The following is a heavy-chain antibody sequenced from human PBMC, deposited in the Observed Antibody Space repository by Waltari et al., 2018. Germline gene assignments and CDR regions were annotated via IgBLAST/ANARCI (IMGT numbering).Heavy chain of an antibody. CDR3: ARDFYCSDGRCTDY. D-gene: IGHD2-15*01. CDR1: GLNFRSYS. CDR2: ISDGSDYS. J-gene: IGHJ4*02. Sequence: EVQLVESGGGLVKPGGSLRLSCVVSGLNFRSYSMNWVRQAPGNGLGWVSYISDGSDYSYYADSVKGRFTISRDNAKNSLYLQMNRLRTDDTAVYYCARDFYCSDGRCTDYWGQGTLVTVSS. V-gene: IGHV3-21*01.